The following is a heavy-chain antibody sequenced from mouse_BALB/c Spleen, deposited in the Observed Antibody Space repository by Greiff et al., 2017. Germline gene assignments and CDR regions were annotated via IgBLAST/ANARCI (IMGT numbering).Heavy chain of an antibody. Sequence: DVKLVESGGGLVQPGGSLRLSCATSGFTFTDYYMSWVRQPPGKALEWLGFIRNKANGYTTEYSASVKGRFTISRDNSQSILYLQMNTLRAEDSATYYCARRGYFFDYWGQGTTLTVSS. CDR2: IRNKANGYTT. J-gene: IGHJ2*01. V-gene: IGHV7-3*02. CDR3: ARRGYFFDY. CDR1: GFTFTDYY.